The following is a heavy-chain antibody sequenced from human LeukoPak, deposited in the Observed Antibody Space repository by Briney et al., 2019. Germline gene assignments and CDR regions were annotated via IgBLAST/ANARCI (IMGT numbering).Heavy chain of an antibody. CDR3: AREEDSSGDPDY. Sequence: GGSLRLSCAASGSTFSSYAMSWVRQAPGKGLEWVSAISGSGGSTYYADSVKGRFTISRDNSKNTLYLQMNSLRAEDTAVYYCAREEDSSGDPDYWGQGAMVTVSS. D-gene: IGHD3-22*01. CDR2: ISGSGGST. V-gene: IGHV3-23*01. CDR1: GSTFSSYA. J-gene: IGHJ4*02.